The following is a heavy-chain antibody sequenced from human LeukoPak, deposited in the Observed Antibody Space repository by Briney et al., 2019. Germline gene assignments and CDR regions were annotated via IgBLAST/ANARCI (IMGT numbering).Heavy chain of an antibody. CDR1: GFTFSSYA. Sequence: PGGSLRLSCAASGFTFSSYAMHWVRQAPGKGLEWVAVISYDGSNKYYADSVKGRFTISRDNSKNTLYLQMNSLRAEDTAVYYCARDRSSSLQDAFDIWGQGTMVTVSP. V-gene: IGHV3-30*04. CDR3: ARDRSSSLQDAFDI. J-gene: IGHJ3*02. CDR2: ISYDGSNK. D-gene: IGHD6-13*01.